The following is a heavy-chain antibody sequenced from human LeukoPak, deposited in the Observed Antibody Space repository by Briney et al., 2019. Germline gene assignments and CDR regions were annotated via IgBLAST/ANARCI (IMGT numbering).Heavy chain of an antibody. D-gene: IGHD1-26*01. CDR2: IKSKTDGGAT. CDR3: TTEEEATFDY. J-gene: IGHJ4*02. CDR1: GFTFRNAW. V-gene: IGHV3-15*01. Sequence: PGGSLRLSCTASGFTFRNAWMNWVRQAPGKGLEWVGRIKSKTDGGATEYAAPVKGRFTVSRDDSKNTVSLQMNSLKTEDTAVYYCTTEEEATFDYWGQGTRVTVSS.